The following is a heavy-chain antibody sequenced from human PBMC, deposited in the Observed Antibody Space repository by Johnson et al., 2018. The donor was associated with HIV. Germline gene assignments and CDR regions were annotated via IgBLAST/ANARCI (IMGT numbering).Heavy chain of an antibody. CDR3: ARDLYSGYGGRAFDI. V-gene: IGHV3-53*01. Sequence: VPPVEPRGGFIQPAGPLRLTCAASRFTLTNNYKSWVRQAPGTGLEWVSVIYSGGNTYYADSLKGRFTISRDTSKNTLYLQMNSLRAEDTAVYFCARDLYSGYGGRAFDIWGQGTMVTVSS. CDR1: RFTLTNNY. CDR2: IYSGGNT. J-gene: IGHJ3*02. D-gene: IGHD5-12*01.